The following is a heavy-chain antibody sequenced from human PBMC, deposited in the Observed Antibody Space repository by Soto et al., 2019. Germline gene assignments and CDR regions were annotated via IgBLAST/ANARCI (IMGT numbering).Heavy chain of an antibody. Sequence: QVQLVQSGAEAKKPGASVKVSCKVSGYTLTELSMHWVRQAPGKGLERMGGFDPDDGEPIYAQKFQGRVTMTEDTSTATVYHELSSLRSEDTAVYYCATVQPSGPSFGPSTYWGQGTMVTVSS. V-gene: IGHV1-24*01. CDR2: FDPDDGEP. D-gene: IGHD1-1*01. CDR3: ATVQPSGPSFGPSTY. J-gene: IGHJ4*02. CDR1: GYTLTELS.